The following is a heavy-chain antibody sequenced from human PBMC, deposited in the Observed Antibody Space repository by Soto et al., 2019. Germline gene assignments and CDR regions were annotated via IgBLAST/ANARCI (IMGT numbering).Heavy chain of an antibody. CDR2: VYYTGNT. CDR1: GGSISSYY. D-gene: IGHD1-1*01. J-gene: IGHJ6*02. CDR3: ARDAGGLERRGVHYSYGLDV. V-gene: IGHV4-59*01. Sequence: QVQLQESGPGLVKPSETLSLTCTVSGGSISSYYWSWIRQPPGKGLEWIGYVYYTGNTNYNPSLKSRVTISVDTSKNQFSRELNSVTAADSALYYCARDAGGLERRGVHYSYGLDVWGQGTTVTVSS.